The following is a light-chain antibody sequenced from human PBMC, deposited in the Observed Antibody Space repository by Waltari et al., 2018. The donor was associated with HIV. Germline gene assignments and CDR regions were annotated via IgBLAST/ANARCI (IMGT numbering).Light chain of an antibody. V-gene: IGLV2-11*01. J-gene: IGLJ1*01. Sequence: QSALTQPRSVSGSPGQSVTVSCTRSSSAVFIFNFVSWYQQHPGKTPKLLLYDVTKRPSGVPDRFSGSMSGNTASLTISGLQYDDEADYYCCSFTSSNSYVFAAGTRVTVL. CDR1: SSAVFIFNF. CDR3: CSFTSSNSYV. CDR2: DVT.